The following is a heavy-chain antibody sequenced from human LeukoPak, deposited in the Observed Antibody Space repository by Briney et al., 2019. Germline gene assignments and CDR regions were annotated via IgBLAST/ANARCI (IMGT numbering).Heavy chain of an antibody. J-gene: IGHJ5*02. V-gene: IGHV4-59*11. CDR3: ARLSGLFDSSGYYYSNWLDP. CDR2: IYYNGRT. D-gene: IGHD3-22*01. Sequence: SETLSLTCTVSGGSISNHYWSWIRQPPGKGLEWIGYIYYNGRTNYNPSLESRVTVSVDTSKSQFSMKLSSVTAADTAVYYCARLSGLFDSSGYYYSNWLDPWGQGTLVTVSS. CDR1: GGSISNHY.